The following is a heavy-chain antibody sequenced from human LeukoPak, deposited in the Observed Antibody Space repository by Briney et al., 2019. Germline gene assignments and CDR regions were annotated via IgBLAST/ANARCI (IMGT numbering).Heavy chain of an antibody. J-gene: IGHJ4*02. V-gene: IGHV4-30-4*01. D-gene: IGHD4-17*01. CDR1: GGSITSGDYY. CDR3: ARDRFIYGDYGSHYFDY. Sequence: SQTLSLTCTVSGGSITSGDYYWSWIRQPPGKGLEWIGYIYYSGRTYYNPSLKSQLTISVDTSKNQFSLKLRSVTAADTAVYFCARDRFIYGDYGSHYFDYWGQGTLVTVSS. CDR2: IYYSGRT.